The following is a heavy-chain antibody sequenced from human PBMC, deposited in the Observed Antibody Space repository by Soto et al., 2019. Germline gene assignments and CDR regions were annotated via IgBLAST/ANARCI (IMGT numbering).Heavy chain of an antibody. D-gene: IGHD6-19*01. V-gene: IGHV4-61*01. J-gene: IGHJ4*02. CDR1: GGSVSSGSYY. Sequence: QVQLQESGPGLVKPSETLSLTCTVSGGSVSSGSYYWSWIRQPPGKGLEWIGYIYYSGSTNYNPSLRSRVTTTDDTSKKQFSMKLSSVTAAATAVYCCAREGGGAVANYWGQGTLVTVSS. CDR2: IYYSGST. CDR3: AREGGGAVANY.